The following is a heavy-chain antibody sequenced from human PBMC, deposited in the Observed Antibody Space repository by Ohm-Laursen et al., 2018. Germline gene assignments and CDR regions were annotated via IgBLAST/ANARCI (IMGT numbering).Heavy chain of an antibody. V-gene: IGHV3-23*01. CDR3: AKGFYYDGSGYYSPYYYGMDV. D-gene: IGHD3-22*01. CDR1: GFTFGSHA. J-gene: IGHJ6*02. Sequence: SLRLSCAASGFTFGSHAMSWVRQAPGEGLAWVSTISLSGGSTYYADSVKGRFTISRDNSKNTLSLQMNSLRVEDTAVYYCAKGFYYDGSGYYSPYYYGMDVWGQGTTVTVSS. CDR2: ISLSGGST.